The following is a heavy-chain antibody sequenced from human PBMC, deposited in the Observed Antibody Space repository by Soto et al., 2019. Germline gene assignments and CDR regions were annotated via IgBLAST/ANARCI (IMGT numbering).Heavy chain of an antibody. CDR1: GVTFSGSA. Sequence: EVQLVESGGGLVQPGGSLKLSCAAPGVTFSGSAMHWVRQASGKGLEWVGRIRSKANSYATAYAASVQGSFTISRDDSKHTAYLQMNSLKPEDTAVYSCTSPGYGDYYYYYGMDVWGQGTTVTVSS. CDR3: TSPGYGDYYYYYGMDV. D-gene: IGHD5-12*01. CDR2: IRSKANSYAT. V-gene: IGHV3-73*01. J-gene: IGHJ6*02.